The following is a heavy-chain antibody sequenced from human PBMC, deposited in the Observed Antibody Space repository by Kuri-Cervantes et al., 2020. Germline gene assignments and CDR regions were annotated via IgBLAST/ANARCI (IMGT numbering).Heavy chain of an antibody. J-gene: IGHJ4*02. CDR3: AKSSRYFDWLSNFDY. Sequence: GGSLRLSCAASGFTFSSYSMNWVRQAPGKGLEWVSSISSSSSYIYYADSVKGRFTISRDNAKNSLYLQMNSLRAEDTAVYYCAKSSRYFDWLSNFDYWGQGTLVTVSS. CDR1: GFTFSSYS. CDR2: ISSSSSYI. D-gene: IGHD3-9*01. V-gene: IGHV3-21*01.